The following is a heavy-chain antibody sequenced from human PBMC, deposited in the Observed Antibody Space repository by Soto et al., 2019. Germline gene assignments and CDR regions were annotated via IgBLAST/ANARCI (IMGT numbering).Heavy chain of an antibody. CDR3: ARSFCSSTNCHRPFAY. CDR1: GYTFTTYA. CDR2: INAGNGVT. D-gene: IGHD2-2*01. V-gene: IGHV1-3*01. J-gene: IGHJ4*02. Sequence: ASVKVSCKSSGYTFTTYAMHWVRQAPGQRLEWMGWINAGNGVTKYSQKFQGRVTMTRDTSARTAYMELSSLRSEDTAVYYCARSFCSSTNCHRPFAYWGPGSLVTVSS.